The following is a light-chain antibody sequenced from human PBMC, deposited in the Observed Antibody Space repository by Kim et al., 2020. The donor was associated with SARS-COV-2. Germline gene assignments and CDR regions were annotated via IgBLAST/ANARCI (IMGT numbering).Light chain of an antibody. V-gene: IGLV3-1*01. J-gene: IGLJ2*01. Sequence: SYELTQPPSVSVSPGQTASITCSGDKLGDKYACWYQQKPGQPPVLVIYQDSKRPSGIPERFSGSNSGNTATLTISGTQAMDEGDYYCQAWDSITVVFGGG. CDR2: QDS. CDR1: KLGDKY. CDR3: QAWDSITVV.